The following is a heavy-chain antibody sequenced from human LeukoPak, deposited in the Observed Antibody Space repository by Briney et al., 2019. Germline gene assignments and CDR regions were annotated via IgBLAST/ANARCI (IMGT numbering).Heavy chain of an antibody. CDR2: VKQGGSEK. CDR3: VRTGHNAFEV. Sequence: GGSLRLSCAASGFTFSNYWMSWVRQAPGKGLEWVANVKQGGSEKFYVDSVKGRFTISRDDAQSTLYLQMNSLRAEDTAVYYCVRTGHNAFEVWGQGTMVTVSS. J-gene: IGHJ3*01. CDR1: GFTFSNYW. D-gene: IGHD1-1*01. V-gene: IGHV3-7*01.